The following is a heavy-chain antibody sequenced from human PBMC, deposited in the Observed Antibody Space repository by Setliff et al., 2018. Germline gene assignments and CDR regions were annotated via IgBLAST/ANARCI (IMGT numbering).Heavy chain of an antibody. CDR1: GGSISSGSDY. D-gene: IGHD6-19*01. Sequence: SETLSLTCSVSGGSISSGSDYWTWIRQPAGKGLEWIGHIYTRGITNYNPSLKSRVTISVDTSKNQFSLKVTSVTAADAAVYYCARAISGWYSAHYYYMDVWGKGTAVTVSS. CDR2: IYTRGIT. CDR3: ARAISGWYSAHYYYMDV. V-gene: IGHV4-61*09. J-gene: IGHJ6*03.